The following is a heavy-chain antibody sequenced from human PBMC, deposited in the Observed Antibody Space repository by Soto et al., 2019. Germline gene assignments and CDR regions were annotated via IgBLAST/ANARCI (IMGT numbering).Heavy chain of an antibody. Sequence: QVQLQESGPRLVKPSETLSLTCTVSGGSVSSGTYYWTWIRQPPGKGLEWIGYIYHTGSTIYNPSLQSRDTISVDTPKNHLSLNLTSVTAADTAVYFCARARVRQLIPQGINWFDSWGQGTLVTVSS. D-gene: IGHD1-1*01. J-gene: IGHJ5*01. V-gene: IGHV4-61*03. CDR1: GGSVSSGTYY. CDR2: IYHTGST. CDR3: ARARVRQLIPQGINWFDS.